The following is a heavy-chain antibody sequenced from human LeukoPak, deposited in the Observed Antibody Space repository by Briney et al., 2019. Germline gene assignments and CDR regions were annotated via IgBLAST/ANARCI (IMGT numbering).Heavy chain of an antibody. CDR2: INWNGGST. CDR3: ARVPFGDYFDY. V-gene: IGHV3-20*04. CDR1: GFTFDDYD. D-gene: IGHD3-10*01. J-gene: IGHJ4*02. Sequence: PGGSLRLSCAAPGFTFDDYDMSWVRQAPGKGLEWVSTINWNGGSTGYADSVKGRFTISRDNARNSLYLQMNSLRAEDTALYYCARVPFGDYFDYWGQGTLVTVSS.